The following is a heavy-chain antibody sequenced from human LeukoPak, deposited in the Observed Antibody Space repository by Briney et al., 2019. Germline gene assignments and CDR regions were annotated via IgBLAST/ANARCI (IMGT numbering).Heavy chain of an antibody. CDR3: ARDSSGWYEGFDY. V-gene: IGHV4-59*01. Sequence: SETLSLTCTVSGGSISSYYWSWVRQPPGKGLEWVGYIYYSGSTNYNPSLKRRVNISVDTSKNQFSLKLSSVTAADTAVYYCARDSSGWYEGFDYWGQGTLVTVSS. CDR2: IYYSGST. CDR1: GGSISSYY. J-gene: IGHJ4*02. D-gene: IGHD6-19*01.